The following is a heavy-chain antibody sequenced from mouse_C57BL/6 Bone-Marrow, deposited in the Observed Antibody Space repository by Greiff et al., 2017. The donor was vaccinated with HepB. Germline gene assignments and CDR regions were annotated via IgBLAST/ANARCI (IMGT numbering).Heavy chain of an antibody. CDR1: GFTFSSYA. J-gene: IGHJ3*01. D-gene: IGHD1-1*01. CDR2: ISSGGDYI. V-gene: IGHV5S21*01. Sequence: EVQRVESGEGLVKPGGSLKLSCAASGFTFSSYAMSWVRQTPEKRLEWVAYISSGGDYIYYADTVKGRFTISRDNARNTLYLQMSSLKSEDTAMYYCTRRGIYYGSSGFAYWGQGTLVTVSA. CDR3: TRRGIYYGSSGFAY.